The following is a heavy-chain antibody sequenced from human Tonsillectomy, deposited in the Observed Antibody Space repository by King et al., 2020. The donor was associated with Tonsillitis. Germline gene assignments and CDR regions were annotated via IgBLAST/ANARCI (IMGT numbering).Heavy chain of an antibody. CDR3: EKAIFGTFGMDV. V-gene: IGHV3-9*01. CDR1: GFTFDEYA. J-gene: IGHJ6*02. CDR2: ISWNSGSI. D-gene: IGHD3-3*02. Sequence: VQLVESGGGLVQPGRSLRLSCAASGFTFDEYAMHWVRQAPGKGLEWVSGISWNSGSIGYADSVKGRFTISRDNAKKSLYLQMNSLRAEDTALYYCEKAIFGTFGMDVWGQGTPVTVSS.